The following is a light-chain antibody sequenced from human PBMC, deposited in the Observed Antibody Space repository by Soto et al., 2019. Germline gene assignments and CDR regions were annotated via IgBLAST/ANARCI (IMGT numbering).Light chain of an antibody. CDR3: QQRSDWPYT. Sequence: EIVLSQSPATLSLSPGERATLSCRASQSVSSYLAWYQQKPGQAPRLLIYDASNRATGIPARFSGSGSGTDFKLTISSLEPEDFAVYYCQQRSDWPYTFGQGTKLEI. CDR1: QSVSSY. V-gene: IGKV3-11*01. CDR2: DAS. J-gene: IGKJ2*01.